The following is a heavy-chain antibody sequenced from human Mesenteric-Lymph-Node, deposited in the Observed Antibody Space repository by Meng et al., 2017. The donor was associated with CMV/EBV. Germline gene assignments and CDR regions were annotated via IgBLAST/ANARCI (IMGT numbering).Heavy chain of an antibody. V-gene: IGHV3-23*01. D-gene: IGHD3-16*01. CDR3: AKDLRYFGDIRSPGHGA. CDR1: GFTFSNSA. J-gene: IGHJ5*02. Sequence: GGPLRLSCAASGFTFSNSAMSWVRQAPGKGLEWVSSSENSGDSTFYGDSVKGRFTISRDNSKKTVYLQMNSLRAEDTAVYYCAKDLRYFGDIRSPGHGAWGQGTLVTVSS. CDR2: SENSGDST.